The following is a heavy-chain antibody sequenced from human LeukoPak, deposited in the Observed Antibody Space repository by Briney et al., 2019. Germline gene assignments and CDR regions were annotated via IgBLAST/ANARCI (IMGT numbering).Heavy chain of an antibody. CDR2: INHSGST. Sequence: PSETLSLTCAVYGGSFSGYYWSWIRQPPGKGLEWIGEINHSGSTNYNPSLKSRVTISVGTSKNQFSLKLSSVTAADTAVYYCARGRRRITIFGVVITPRGWFDPWGQGTLVTVSS. D-gene: IGHD3-3*01. J-gene: IGHJ5*02. CDR1: GGSFSGYY. CDR3: ARGRRRITIFGVVITPRGWFDP. V-gene: IGHV4-34*01.